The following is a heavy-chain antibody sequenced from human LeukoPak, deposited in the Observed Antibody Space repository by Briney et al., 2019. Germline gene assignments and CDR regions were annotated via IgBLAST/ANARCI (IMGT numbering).Heavy chain of an antibody. J-gene: IGHJ4*02. CDR1: GFSFSGYW. Sequence: GGSLRLSCAASGFSFSGYWLSWVRQAPGKGLEWVAKIKQDGNEKYYVDSVKGRFIISRDNAKSSLYLQMNSLRAEDTAVYYCAKDQSGGYSYGYYRSPEGFDYWGQGTLVTVSS. CDR2: IKQDGNEK. V-gene: IGHV3-7*01. CDR3: AKDQSGGYSYGYYRSPEGFDY. D-gene: IGHD5-18*01.